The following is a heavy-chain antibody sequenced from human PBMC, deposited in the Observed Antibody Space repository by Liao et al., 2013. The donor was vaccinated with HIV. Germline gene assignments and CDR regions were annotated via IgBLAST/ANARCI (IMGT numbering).Heavy chain of an antibody. CDR3: ARDSGYYDSSGYYYIFNAFDI. CDR1: GASISSGDHY. J-gene: IGHJ3*02. D-gene: IGHD3-22*01. Sequence: QVQLQESGPGLVKSSQTLSLTCTVSGASISSGDHYWSWVRQPPGKGLEWIGFVYYSGSTYYNPSLKSRASISVDTSKNQISLKLSSVTAADTAVYYCARDSGYYDSSGYYYIFNAFDIWGQGTMVTVSS. CDR2: VYYSGST. V-gene: IGHV4-30-4*08.